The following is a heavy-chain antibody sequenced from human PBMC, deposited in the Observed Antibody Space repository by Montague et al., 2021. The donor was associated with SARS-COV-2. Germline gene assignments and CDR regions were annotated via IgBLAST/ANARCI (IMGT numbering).Heavy chain of an antibody. CDR3: AKAITYYHRYGYAFHI. J-gene: IGHJ3*02. Sequence: SLRLSCAASGFTFSSYAMSWVHQAPGKGLEWVSGISFSGDSTYYADSVKGRFTISRDNSKNTLYLQMNSLRAEDTAVYYCAKAITYYHRYGYAFHIWGQGTMVTVSS. D-gene: IGHD3-10*01. CDR2: ISFSGDST. V-gene: IGHV3-23*01. CDR1: GFTFSSYA.